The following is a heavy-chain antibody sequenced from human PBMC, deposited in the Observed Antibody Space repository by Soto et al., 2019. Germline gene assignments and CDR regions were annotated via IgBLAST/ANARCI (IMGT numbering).Heavy chain of an antibody. Sequence: QVQLVQSGAEVKKPGASVKVSCKASGYTFTSYGISWVRQAPGQGPEWMGWISGHNGNTNHPQSLQGRVTMTTDTSRNTAYMELRSLRSDDTVVYYCARLRFNSYDNTVYYYFGYGGQGNLCTVSS. J-gene: IGHJ4*02. D-gene: IGHD3-22*01. CDR2: ISGHNGNT. V-gene: IGHV1-18*04. CDR1: GYTFTSYG. CDR3: ARLRFNSYDNTVYYYFGY.